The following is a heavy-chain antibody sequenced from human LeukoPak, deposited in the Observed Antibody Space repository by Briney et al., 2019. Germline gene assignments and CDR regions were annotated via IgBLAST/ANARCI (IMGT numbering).Heavy chain of an antibody. Sequence: GGSLRLSCAASGFTFSGSAMSLVRQAPWEGLEWVSLISYSGANSYYTDSVRGRFTISRDNCKDTLFLQMNSLRAEDTAIYYCARDMQLSTWGLGTMVTVSS. CDR3: ARDMQLST. J-gene: IGHJ3*01. CDR2: ISYSGANS. V-gene: IGHV3-23*01. CDR1: GFTFSGSA. D-gene: IGHD3-16*02.